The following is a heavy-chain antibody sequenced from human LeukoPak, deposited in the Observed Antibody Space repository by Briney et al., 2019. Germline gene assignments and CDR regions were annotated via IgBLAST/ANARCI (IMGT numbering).Heavy chain of an antibody. CDR2: INHSGST. Sequence: SETLSLTCAVYGGAFSGYYWGWIRQPPGKGLEWVGEINHSGSTNYNPSLKSRVTISVDTSKNQFSLKLSSVTAADTAVYYCARRPYDFWSGYYRAFDYWGQGTLVTVSS. D-gene: IGHD3-3*01. J-gene: IGHJ4*02. CDR3: ARRPYDFWSGYYRAFDY. V-gene: IGHV4-34*01. CDR1: GGAFSGYY.